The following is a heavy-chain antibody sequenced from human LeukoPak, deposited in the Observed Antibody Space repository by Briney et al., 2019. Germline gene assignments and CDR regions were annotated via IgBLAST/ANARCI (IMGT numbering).Heavy chain of an antibody. CDR3: ASSTAAGTGGLNY. J-gene: IGHJ4*02. D-gene: IGHD6-13*01. Sequence: ASVKVSCKASGYTLTSHDINWVRQATGQGLEWMGWMNPDSGNTGYAQKFQGRVTMTRNTSISTAYMELSSLRSEDTAVYYCASSTAAGTGGLNYWGQGTLVTVSS. V-gene: IGHV1-8*01. CDR2: MNPDSGNT. CDR1: GYTLTSHD.